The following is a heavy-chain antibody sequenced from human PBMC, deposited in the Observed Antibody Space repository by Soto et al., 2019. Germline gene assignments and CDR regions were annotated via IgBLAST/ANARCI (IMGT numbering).Heavy chain of an antibody. CDR3: ARDLRREGAHYYYYGMDV. J-gene: IGHJ6*02. Sequence: QVQLVQSGAEVKKPGASVKVSCKASGYTFTSYGISWVRQAPGQGLEWMGWISAYNGNTNYAQKLQGRVTMTTDTXTXTXXMELRSLRSDDTAVYYCARDLRREGAHYYYYGMDVWGQGTTVTVSS. CDR1: GYTFTSYG. D-gene: IGHD1-26*01. V-gene: IGHV1-18*01. CDR2: ISAYNGNT.